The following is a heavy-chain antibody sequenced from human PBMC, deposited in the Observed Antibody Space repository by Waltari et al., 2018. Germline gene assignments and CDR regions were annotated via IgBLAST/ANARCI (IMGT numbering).Heavy chain of an antibody. D-gene: IGHD2-15*01. Sequence: QVQLQQWGAGLLKPSETLSLTCAVYGGSFSGYYWSWIRHPPGKGLEWIGEINHSGSTNYNPSLKSRVTISVDTSKNQFSLKLSSVTAADTAVYYCARHYLCSGGSCYTEPYFDYWGQGTLVTVSS. V-gene: IGHV4-34*01. CDR3: ARHYLCSGGSCYTEPYFDY. CDR1: GGSFSGYY. J-gene: IGHJ4*02. CDR2: INHSGST.